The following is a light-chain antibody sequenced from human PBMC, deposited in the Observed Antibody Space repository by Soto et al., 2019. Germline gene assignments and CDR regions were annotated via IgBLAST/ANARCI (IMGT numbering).Light chain of an antibody. CDR3: QQYGDSHPYT. Sequence: EIVLTQSPGTLSLSPGERATFSCRAIQRVRSTSLAWYQQKPGQAPRLLIYGVSARATGIPDRFSGSGSGTDFTLTISRLEPEDFAVFYCQQYGDSHPYTFGQGTKVEIK. V-gene: IGKV3-20*01. J-gene: IGKJ2*01. CDR2: GVS. CDR1: QRVRSTS.